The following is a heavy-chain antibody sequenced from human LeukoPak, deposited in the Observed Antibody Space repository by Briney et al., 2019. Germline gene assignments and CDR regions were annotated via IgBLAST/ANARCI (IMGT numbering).Heavy chain of an antibody. V-gene: IGHV1-8*02. CDR3: AKERDDLPTEKYGLDV. CDR1: GYSFTSYD. D-gene: IGHD1-1*01. Sequence: GASVKVPCKASGYSFTSYDINWVRQAPGQGLEWRGWVNPRSGNTGYAQKFQGRVTLTRNTAISTAYMELSGLRSEDTAVYYCAKERDDLPTEKYGLDVWGQGTTVTVTS. J-gene: IGHJ6*02. CDR2: VNPRSGNT.